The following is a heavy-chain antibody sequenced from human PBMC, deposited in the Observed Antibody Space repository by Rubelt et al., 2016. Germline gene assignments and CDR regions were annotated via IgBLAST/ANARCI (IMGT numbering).Heavy chain of an antibody. V-gene: IGHV3-23*01. CDR2: IGGSDERT. Sequence: MHWVREAPGKGLEWVSAIGGSDERTYYADSVKGRFTISRDNSKNTLHLQMNSLRAEDTAIYYCAKDLAEARRAYYYYGMDVWGQGTTVTVSS. D-gene: IGHD3-10*01. J-gene: IGHJ6*02. CDR3: AKDLAEARRAYYYYGMDV.